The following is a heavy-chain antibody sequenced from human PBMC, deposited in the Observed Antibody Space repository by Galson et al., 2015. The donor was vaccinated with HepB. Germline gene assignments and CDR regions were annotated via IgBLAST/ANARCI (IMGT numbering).Heavy chain of an antibody. CDR1: GFTFSSHA. J-gene: IGHJ4*02. D-gene: IGHD3-22*01. CDR3: ARAEYYYDSSGYYPFDY. Sequence: SLRLSCAASGFTFSSHAMHWVRQAPGKGLEWVAVISYDGSNKYYADSVKGRFTISRDNSKNTLYLQMNSLRAEDTAVYYCARAEYYYDSSGYYPFDYWGQGTLVTVSS. CDR2: ISYDGSNK. V-gene: IGHV3-30-3*01.